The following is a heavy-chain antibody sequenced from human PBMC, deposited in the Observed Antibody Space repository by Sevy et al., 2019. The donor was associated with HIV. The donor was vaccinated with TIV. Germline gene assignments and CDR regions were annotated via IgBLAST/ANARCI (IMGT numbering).Heavy chain of an antibody. Sequence: GGPLRLSCVASGFTFSSYSMNWVRQAPGKGLEWVSYISSSSDSSRTLYYADSVKGRFSISGDNAKNSVHLQMTSLRVEDTAVYYCARPDLSGWYFDFWGHGTLVTVSS. CDR1: GFTFSSYS. CDR2: ISSSSDSSRTL. V-gene: IGHV3-48*01. J-gene: IGHJ4*01. D-gene: IGHD6-19*01. CDR3: ARPDLSGWYFDF.